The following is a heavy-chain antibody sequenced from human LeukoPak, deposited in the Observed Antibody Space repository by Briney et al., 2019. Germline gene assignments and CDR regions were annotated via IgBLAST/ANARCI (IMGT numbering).Heavy chain of an antibody. V-gene: IGHV1-2*02. CDR3: AREYSSSSRSFDP. D-gene: IGHD6-6*01. Sequence: ASVKVSCKASGYTFTGYYMHWVRQAPGQGLEWMGWINPNSGGTNYAQKFQGRVTMTRDTSISTAYMELSRLRSDDTAVYYCAREYSSSSRSFDPWGQGTLVTVSS. CDR1: GYTFTGYY. CDR2: INPNSGGT. J-gene: IGHJ5*02.